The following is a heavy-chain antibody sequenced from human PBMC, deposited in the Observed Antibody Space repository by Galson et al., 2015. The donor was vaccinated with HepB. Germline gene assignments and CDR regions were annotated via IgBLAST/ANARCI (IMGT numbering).Heavy chain of an antibody. CDR2: IRSKAYGGTT. J-gene: IGHJ4*02. V-gene: IGHV3-49*03. Sequence: SLRLSCAASGFTFGDYAMSWFRQAPGKGLEWVGFIRSKAYGGTTEYAASVKGRFTISRDDSKSIAYLQMNSLKTEDTAVYYCTYYYDSSGYYYLAHYFDYWGQGTLVTVSS. CDR3: TYYYDSSGYYYLAHYFDY. D-gene: IGHD3-22*01. CDR1: GFTFGDYA.